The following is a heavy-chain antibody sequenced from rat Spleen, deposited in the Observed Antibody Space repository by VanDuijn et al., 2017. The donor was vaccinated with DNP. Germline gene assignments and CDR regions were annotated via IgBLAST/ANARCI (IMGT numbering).Heavy chain of an antibody. D-gene: IGHD5-1*01. CDR3: ARGAGSPYWYFDL. Sequence: EVLLQESGPGLVKPSQSLPLTCSVTGYSITSSYWGWIRKFPGNKMEWMGAMWSGGTGYNPSLKSRISITRDTSNNQLFLQLNSITTDDTATYYCARGAGSPYWYFDLWGPGTMVTVSS. V-gene: IGHV3-1*01. CDR1: GYSITSSY. J-gene: IGHJ1*01. CDR2: AMWSGGT.